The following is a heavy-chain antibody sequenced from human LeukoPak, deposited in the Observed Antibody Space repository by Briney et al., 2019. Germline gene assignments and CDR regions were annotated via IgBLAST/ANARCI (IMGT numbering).Heavy chain of an antibody. V-gene: IGHV3-53*01. D-gene: IGHD4-17*01. CDR1: GFTFSSNY. CDR3: ARESDYGDFDY. CDR2: IYSGGST. J-gene: IGHJ4*02. Sequence: GGSLRLSCAASGFTFSSNYMSWVRQAPGKGLEWVSVIYSGGSTYYADSVKGRFTISRDNSKNTLYLQMNSLRAEDTAVYYCARESDYGDFDYWGQGTLVTVSS.